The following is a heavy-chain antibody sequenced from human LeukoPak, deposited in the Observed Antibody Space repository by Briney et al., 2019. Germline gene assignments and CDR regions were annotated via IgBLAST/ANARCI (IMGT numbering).Heavy chain of an antibody. J-gene: IGHJ6*03. D-gene: IGHD6-13*01. CDR3: AKDSTAAGYYYYYYMDV. CDR2: ISGNGHA. V-gene: IGHV3-23*01. Sequence: PGGSLRLSCAASGFTLSSYAMNWVRQAPGKGLEWVSAISGNGHAYYPDSLKGRFTISRDNSKNTLYMQMNSLRAEDTAVYYCAKDSTAAGYYYYYYMDVWGKGTTVTVSS. CDR1: GFTLSSYA.